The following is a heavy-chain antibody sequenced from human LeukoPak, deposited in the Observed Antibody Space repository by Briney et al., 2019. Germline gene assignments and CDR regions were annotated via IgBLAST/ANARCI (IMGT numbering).Heavy chain of an antibody. CDR3: ARDLGQYYDTSDNWFDP. CDR2: ISSISSYI. Sequence: GGSLRLSCAASGFTFSSYSMNWVRQAPGKGLEWVSSISSISSYIYYADSVKGRFTISRDNAKNSLYLQMNSLRAEDTAVYYCARDLGQYYDTSDNWFDPWGQGTLVTVSS. V-gene: IGHV3-21*01. J-gene: IGHJ5*02. D-gene: IGHD3-22*01. CDR1: GFTFSSYS.